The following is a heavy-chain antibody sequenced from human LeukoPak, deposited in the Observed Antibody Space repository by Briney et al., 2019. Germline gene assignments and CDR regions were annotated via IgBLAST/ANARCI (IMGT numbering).Heavy chain of an antibody. CDR1: GFIFSNYC. CDR3: ARVDYYGSGSYYEGDY. V-gene: IGHV3-30*02. Sequence: PGGSLRLSCAASGFIFSNYCMHWVRQAPGKGLEWVAFIRYDESNTFYADSAKGRFTISRDNSKNTLYLQMNSLRAEDTAVYYCARVDYYGSGSYYEGDYWGQGTLVTVSS. CDR2: IRYDESNT. D-gene: IGHD3-10*01. J-gene: IGHJ4*02.